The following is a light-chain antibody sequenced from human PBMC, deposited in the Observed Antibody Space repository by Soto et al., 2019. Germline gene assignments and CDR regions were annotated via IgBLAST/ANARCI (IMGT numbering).Light chain of an antibody. CDR2: AAS. CDR3: QQLNSYPRT. CDR1: QSISSY. J-gene: IGKJ1*01. Sequence: DIQLTQSPSFLSASVGDRVTITCRASQSISSYLAWYQQKPGKAPKLLTYAASTLQSGVPSRFSGSGSGTEFTLTISSLQPEDFATYYCQQLNSYPRTFAQGTKV. V-gene: IGKV1-9*01.